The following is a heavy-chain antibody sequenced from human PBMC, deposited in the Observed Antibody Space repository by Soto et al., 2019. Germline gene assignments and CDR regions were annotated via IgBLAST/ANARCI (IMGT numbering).Heavy chain of an antibody. CDR2: ISLDTETV. V-gene: IGHV3-9*01. D-gene: IGHD3-16*01. J-gene: IGHJ6*02. CDR3: AKAKQGGGGLDFYYYYYGMDV. Sequence: EGQIVESGGDLVQPGMSLRLSCVASGFTFDDFAMYWVRQTPGKGLEWVSGISLDTETVAYADSVKGRFTISRDNAKNSVYLQMHSLRPEDTAVYYCAKAKQGGGGLDFYYYYYGMDVWGQGTTVTVSS. CDR1: GFTFDDFA.